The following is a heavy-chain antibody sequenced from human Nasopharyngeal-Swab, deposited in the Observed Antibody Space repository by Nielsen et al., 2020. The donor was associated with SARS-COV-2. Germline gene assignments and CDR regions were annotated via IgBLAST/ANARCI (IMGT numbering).Heavy chain of an antibody. CDR2: INTNTGNP. J-gene: IGHJ5*02. CDR3: ARDGLSLQYSSGWYGWFDP. CDR1: GYTFTSYA. Sequence: ASVKVSCKASGYTFTSYAMNWVRQAPGQGLEWMGWINTNTGNPTYAQGFTGRFVFSLDTSVSTAYLQISSLKAEDTAVYYCARDGLSLQYSSGWYGWFDPWAREPWSPSPQ. D-gene: IGHD6-19*01. V-gene: IGHV7-4-1*02.